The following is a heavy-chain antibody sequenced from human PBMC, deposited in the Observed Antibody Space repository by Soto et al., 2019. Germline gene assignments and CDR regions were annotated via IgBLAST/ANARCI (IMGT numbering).Heavy chain of an antibody. Sequence: QVQLVESGGGVVQPGRSLRLSCAASGFTFSSYAMHWVRQAPGKGLERVAVISYDGSNKYYADSVKGRFTISRDNSKNTLFLQMNSLRAEDAAVYYGARGRARVVVINDAEYFQHWGQGTLVTVSS. D-gene: IGHD3-22*01. CDR1: GFTFSSYA. V-gene: IGHV3-30-3*01. CDR2: ISYDGSNK. J-gene: IGHJ1*01. CDR3: ARGRARVVVINDAEYFQH.